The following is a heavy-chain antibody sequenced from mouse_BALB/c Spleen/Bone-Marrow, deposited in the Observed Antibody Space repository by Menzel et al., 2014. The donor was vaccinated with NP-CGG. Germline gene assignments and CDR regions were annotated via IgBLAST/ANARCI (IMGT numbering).Heavy chain of an antibody. V-gene: IGHV14-3*02. Sequence: EVMLVESGAELVKPGASVKLSCTASGFNIKDTYMHWVKQRPEQGLEWIGRIDPANGNTKYDPKFQGKATITADTSSNTAYLQLSSLTSDDTAVYYCATYYRYDRRFAYWGQGTLVTVSA. J-gene: IGHJ3*01. CDR1: GFNIKDTY. CDR2: IDPANGNT. CDR3: ATYYRYDRRFAY. D-gene: IGHD2-14*01.